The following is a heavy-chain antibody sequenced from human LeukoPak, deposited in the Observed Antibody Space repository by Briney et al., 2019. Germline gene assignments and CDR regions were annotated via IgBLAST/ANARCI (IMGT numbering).Heavy chain of an antibody. CDR2: IHTSGST. CDR1: DNSISSGDDY. V-gene: IGHV4-61*02. D-gene: IGHD3-22*01. CDR3: ARASYSYDINGWVPFDY. J-gene: IGHJ4*02. Sequence: SQTLSLTCTVTDNSISSGDDYWSWIRKPAGKGLERIERIHTSGSTNCYPSLKSRVTISGDTSKNQFSLRLSSVTAADTAVYYCARASYSYDINGWVPFDYWGQGTLVTVSS.